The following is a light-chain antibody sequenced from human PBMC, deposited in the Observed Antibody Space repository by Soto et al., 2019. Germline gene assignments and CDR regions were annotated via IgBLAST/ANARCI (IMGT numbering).Light chain of an antibody. Sequence: DIQMTQSPSSLSASVGDRVTITCRASQSIISYLNWYQQKPGNAPKLLIYAASSLQSGVPSRFSGSGSGTDSTLTISSLQPEDFATYYCQQSYSTLITFGQGTRLEIK. CDR1: QSIISY. V-gene: IGKV1-39*01. CDR3: QQSYSTLIT. CDR2: AAS. J-gene: IGKJ5*01.